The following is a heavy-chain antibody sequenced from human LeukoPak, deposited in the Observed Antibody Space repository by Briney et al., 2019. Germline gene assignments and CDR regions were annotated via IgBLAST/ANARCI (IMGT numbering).Heavy chain of an antibody. Sequence: SETLSLTCTVSGGSIRSYYWSWIRQPPGKGLEWIAYIYYSGSTNYNPSLKSRVTISVDTSKNQFSLKLSSVTAADTAVYYCARVYYSNSYDYWYFDLWGRGTPVTVSS. CDR2: IYYSGST. CDR3: ARVYYSNSYDYWYFDL. D-gene: IGHD6-13*01. J-gene: IGHJ2*01. CDR1: GGSIRSYY. V-gene: IGHV4-59*01.